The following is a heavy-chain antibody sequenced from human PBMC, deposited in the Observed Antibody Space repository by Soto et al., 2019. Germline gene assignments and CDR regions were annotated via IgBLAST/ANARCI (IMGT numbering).Heavy chain of an antibody. J-gene: IGHJ4*02. CDR3: TRVGGYYGDYPNFDY. D-gene: IGHD4-17*01. CDR1: GSSISPYY. V-gene: IGHV4-59*01. CDR2: IYYTGST. Sequence: PSETLSLTCTVSGSSISPYYWSWIRQPPGKGLEWIGYIYYTGSTKYNPSLKSRVTISLGTSRNQVSLKLSSVTAADTAVYYCTRVGGYYGDYPNFDYWGPGTLVTV.